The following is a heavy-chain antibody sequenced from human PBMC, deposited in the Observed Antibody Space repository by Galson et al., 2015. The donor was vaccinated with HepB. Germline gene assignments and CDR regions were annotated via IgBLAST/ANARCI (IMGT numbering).Heavy chain of an antibody. D-gene: IGHD1-26*01. CDR3: ARPPPGVGAGSYFDY. CDR1: GFTFSSYS. Sequence: SLRLSCAASGFTFSSYSMNWVRQAPGKGLEWVSYISSSSSTIYYADSVKGRFTISRDNAKNSLYLQMNSLRDEDTAVYYCARPPPGVGAGSYFDYWGQGTLVTVSS. V-gene: IGHV3-48*02. J-gene: IGHJ4*02. CDR2: ISSSSSTI.